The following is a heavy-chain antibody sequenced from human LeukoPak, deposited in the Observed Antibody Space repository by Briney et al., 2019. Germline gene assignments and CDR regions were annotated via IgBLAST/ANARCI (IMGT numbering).Heavy chain of an antibody. V-gene: IGHV3-48*03. Sequence: GGSLRLSCAASGFTFSSYEMNWVRQAPGKGLQWVSYISSSGSNTYYADSVKGRFTISRDNAKNSLYLQMNSLSAEDTAVYYCAREGYGDSFDYWGQGTLVTVSS. CDR2: ISSSGSNT. J-gene: IGHJ4*02. CDR1: GFTFSSYE. CDR3: AREGYGDSFDY. D-gene: IGHD4-17*01.